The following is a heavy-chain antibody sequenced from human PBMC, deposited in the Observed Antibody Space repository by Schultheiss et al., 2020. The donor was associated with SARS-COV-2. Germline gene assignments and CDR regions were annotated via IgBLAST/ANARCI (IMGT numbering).Heavy chain of an antibody. CDR3: ARLQVAGTGLDP. CDR2: INPNSGGT. Sequence: ASVKVSCKASGYSFTTYGISWVRQAPGQGLGWMGWINPNSGGTNYAQKFQGRVTMTRDTSISTAYMELSRLRSDDTAVYYCARLQVAGTGLDPWGQGTLVTVSS. V-gene: IGHV1-2*02. D-gene: IGHD6-19*01. J-gene: IGHJ5*02. CDR1: GYSFTTYG.